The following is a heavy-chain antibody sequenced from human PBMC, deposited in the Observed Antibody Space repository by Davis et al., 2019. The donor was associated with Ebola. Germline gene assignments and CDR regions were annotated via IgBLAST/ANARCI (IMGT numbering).Heavy chain of an antibody. V-gene: IGHV3-74*01. D-gene: IGHD7-27*01. CDR1: GFTFRGYW. J-gene: IGHJ4*02. Sequence: GESLKISCTASGFTFRGYWMQWVRQAPGKGLVWVSRINGDETITDYADSVKGRFTISRDNAKNMVYLQMNSLRAEDTAVYYCARDLNGVPDYWGQGTQVTVSS. CDR3: ARDLNGVPDY. CDR2: INGDETIT.